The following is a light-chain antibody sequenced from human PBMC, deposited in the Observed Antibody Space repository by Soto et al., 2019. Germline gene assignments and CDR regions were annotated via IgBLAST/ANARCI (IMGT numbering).Light chain of an antibody. CDR2: YAS. CDR3: QQYRSYWT. CDR1: QSISSW. V-gene: IGKV1-5*01. J-gene: IGKJ1*01. Sequence: DIQMTQSPSTLSGSVGDRVTITCRASQSISSWLVWYQQKPGKAPKFLVYYASYLESGVPSRFRGRGSWTELSLTISSLQPDDFATYYFQQYRSYWTFGQGTKVEIK.